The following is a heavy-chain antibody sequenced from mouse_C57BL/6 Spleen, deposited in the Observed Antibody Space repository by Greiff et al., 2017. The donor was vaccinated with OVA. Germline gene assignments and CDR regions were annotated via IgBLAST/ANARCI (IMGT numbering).Heavy chain of an antibody. V-gene: IGHV1-61*01. CDR3: SRNYGSSYDDY. J-gene: IGHJ2*01. CDR2: IYPSDSET. CDR1: GYTFTSYW. Sequence: QVQLQQPGAELVRPGSSVKLSCKASGYTFTSYWMDWVKQRPGQGLEWIGNIYPSDSETHYNQKFKDKATLTVDKSSSTAYMQLSRLTSEDSAVYYCSRNYGSSYDDYWGQGTTLTVSS. D-gene: IGHD1-1*01.